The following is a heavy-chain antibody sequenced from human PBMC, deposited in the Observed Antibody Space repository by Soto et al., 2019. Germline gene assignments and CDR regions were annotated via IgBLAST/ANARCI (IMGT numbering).Heavy chain of an antibody. V-gene: IGHV3-23*01. CDR3: AKDVVVVVAATFAY. Sequence: GVLRLSCAASGFTFSSYAMSWVRQAPGKGLEWVSAISGSGGSTYYADSVKGRFTISRDNSKNTLYLQMNSLRAEDTAVYYCAKDVVVVVAATFAYWGQGTLVTVSS. D-gene: IGHD2-15*01. CDR1: GFTFSSYA. J-gene: IGHJ4*02. CDR2: ISGSGGST.